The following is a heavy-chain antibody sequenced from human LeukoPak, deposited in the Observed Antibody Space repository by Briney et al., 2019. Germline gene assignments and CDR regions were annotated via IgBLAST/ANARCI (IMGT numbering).Heavy chain of an antibody. V-gene: IGHV4-4*02. D-gene: IGHD3-3*01. CDR2: IYHSGST. CDR3: AGGDDFDLFDY. J-gene: IGHJ4*02. CDR1: GGSISSSNW. Sequence: PSETLSLTCAVSGGSISSSNWWSWVRQPPGKGLEWIGEIYHSGSTNYNPSLKSRVTISVGKSKNQFSLKLSSVTAADTAVYYCAGGDDFDLFDYWGQGTLATVSS.